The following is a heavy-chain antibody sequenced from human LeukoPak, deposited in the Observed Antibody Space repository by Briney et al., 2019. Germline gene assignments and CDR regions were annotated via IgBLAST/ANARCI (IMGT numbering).Heavy chain of an antibody. D-gene: IGHD3-22*01. CDR1: GFTFSSYA. CDR2: ISGSGGST. Sequence: QPGGSLRLSCAASGFTFSSYAMSWVRQAPGKGLEWVSAISGSGGSTYYADSVKGRFTISRDNSKNTLYLQMNSLRAEDTAVYYCARDLYRIVVVPHYFDYWGQGTLVTVSS. V-gene: IGHV3-23*01. J-gene: IGHJ4*02. CDR3: ARDLYRIVVVPHYFDY.